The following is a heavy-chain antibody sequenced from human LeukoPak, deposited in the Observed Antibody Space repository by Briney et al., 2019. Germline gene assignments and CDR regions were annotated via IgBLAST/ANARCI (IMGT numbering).Heavy chain of an antibody. V-gene: IGHV3-23*01. CDR3: AKDLVSPGGLGYSGYLN. CDR2: ICGSGGST. D-gene: IGHD5-12*01. CDR1: GFTFSSYA. J-gene: IGHJ4*02. Sequence: PGGSLRLSCAASGFTFSSYAMGWVRQAPGKGLEWVSAICGSGGSTYYADSVKGRFTISRDNSKNTLYLRMNSLRAEDTAVYYCAKDLVSPGGLGYSGYLNWGQGTLVTVSS.